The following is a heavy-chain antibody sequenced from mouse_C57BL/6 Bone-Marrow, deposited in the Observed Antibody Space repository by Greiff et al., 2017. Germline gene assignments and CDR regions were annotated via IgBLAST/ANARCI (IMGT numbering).Heavy chain of an antibody. CDR2: INYDGSST. CDR1: GFTFSDYY. CDR3: ARCITTVVAHYFDY. D-gene: IGHD1-1*01. V-gene: IGHV5-16*01. Sequence: EVQLVESEGGLVQPGSSMKLSCTASGFTFSDYYMAWVRQVPEKGLEWVANINYDGSSTYYLDSLKSRFIISRDNAKNILYLQMSSLKSEDTATYYCARCITTVVAHYFDYWGQGTTLTVSS. J-gene: IGHJ2*01.